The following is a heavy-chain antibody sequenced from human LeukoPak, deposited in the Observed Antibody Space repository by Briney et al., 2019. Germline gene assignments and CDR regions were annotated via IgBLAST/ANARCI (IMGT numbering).Heavy chain of an antibody. CDR2: INHSGST. V-gene: IGHV4-34*01. CDR3: ARDYYGSGSYYDAFDI. J-gene: IGHJ3*02. D-gene: IGHD3-10*01. CDR1: GGSFSGYY. Sequence: SETLSLTCAVYGGSFSGYYWSWIRQPPGKGLEWIGEINHSGSTNYNPSLKSRVTISVDTSKNQFSLKLSSVTAADTAAYYCARDYYGSGSYYDAFDIWAKGQWSPSLQ.